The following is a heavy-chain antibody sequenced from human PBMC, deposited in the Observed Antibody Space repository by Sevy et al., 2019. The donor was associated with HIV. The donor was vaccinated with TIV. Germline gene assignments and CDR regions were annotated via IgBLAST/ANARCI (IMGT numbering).Heavy chain of an antibody. D-gene: IGHD4-4*01. CDR3: ARETDNSVRWLDA. Sequence: GGSLRLSCAASGFTFNFHGMHWVRQAPGKGLEWVAFIWHAGSNKYMADSVKGRFTISRDNSKNTLFLQMNSLTVEDTAVYYCARETDNSVRWLDAWGQGTLVTVSS. CDR2: IWHAGSNK. CDR1: GFTFNFHG. J-gene: IGHJ5*02. V-gene: IGHV3-33*04.